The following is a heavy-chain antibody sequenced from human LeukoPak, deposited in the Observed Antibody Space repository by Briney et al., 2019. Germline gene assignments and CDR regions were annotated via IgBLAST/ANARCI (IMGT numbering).Heavy chain of an antibody. D-gene: IGHD3-3*01. V-gene: IGHV3-23*01. J-gene: IGHJ4*02. CDR1: GFTSSTFA. CDR2: ITGSGDNT. Sequence: PGGSLRLSCAASGFTSSTFAMTWVRQAPGMGLEWVSTITGSGDNTYYADSVKGRFTISRDNSKNTLYLQMNSLRAEDTAVYYCAKSQSDTLLQFLEWLLYKGSDYWGQGTLVTVSS. CDR3: AKSQSDTLLQFLEWLLYKGSDY.